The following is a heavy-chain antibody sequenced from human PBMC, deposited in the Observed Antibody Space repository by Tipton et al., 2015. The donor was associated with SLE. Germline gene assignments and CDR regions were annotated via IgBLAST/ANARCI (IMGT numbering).Heavy chain of an antibody. CDR2: IYHTGST. V-gene: IGHV4-38-2*01. CDR3: ARGSGSYSLDY. D-gene: IGHD3-22*01. CDR1: GYSISSGYY. Sequence: TLSLTCAVSGYSISSGYYWGWLRQPPGKGLEWIGSIYHTGSTYYNPSLKSRVTISVDTSENQFFLKLSSVTAADTAVYYCARGSGSYSLDYWGQGTLVTVSS. J-gene: IGHJ4*02.